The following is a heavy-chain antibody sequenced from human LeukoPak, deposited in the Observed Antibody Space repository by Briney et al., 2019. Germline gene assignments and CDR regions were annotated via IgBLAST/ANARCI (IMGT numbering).Heavy chain of an antibody. D-gene: IGHD5-12*01. Sequence: PSETLSLTCAVSGGSISSGGYSWSWIRQPPGKGLEWIGYIYHSGSTYYNPSLKSRVTISVDRSKNQFSLKLSSVTAADTAVYYCAGYSGYDSGYWGQGTLVTVSS. J-gene: IGHJ4*02. CDR3: AGYSGYDSGY. CDR2: IYHSGST. CDR1: GGSISSGGYS. V-gene: IGHV4-30-2*01.